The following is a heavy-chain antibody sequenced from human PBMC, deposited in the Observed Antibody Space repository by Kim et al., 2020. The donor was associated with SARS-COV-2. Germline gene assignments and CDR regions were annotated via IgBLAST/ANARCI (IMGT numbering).Heavy chain of an antibody. J-gene: IGHJ4*02. V-gene: IGHV1-18*01. D-gene: IGHD3-9*01. CDR3: ARAAHHYDILVGYYNAVVY. CDR2: ISAYNGNT. CDR1: GYTFTSYC. Sequence: ASVKVSCKASGYTFTSYCISWVRQAPGQGLEWMGWISAYNGNTNYAQKLQGSVTMTTDTSTSTAYMELRSLRSDDTAVYYCARAAHHYDILVGYYNAVVYWGQRSLVTVAS.